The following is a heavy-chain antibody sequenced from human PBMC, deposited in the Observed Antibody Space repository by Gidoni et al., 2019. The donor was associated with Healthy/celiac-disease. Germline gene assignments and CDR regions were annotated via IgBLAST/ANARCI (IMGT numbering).Heavy chain of an antibody. CDR1: GYTFTSYG. CDR2: ISAYNGNT. V-gene: IGHV1-18*01. J-gene: IGHJ2*01. Sequence: QVQLVQSGAEVKKPGASVKVSCKASGYTFTSYGISWVRQAPGQGLEWMGWISAYNGNTNYAQKLQGRVTMTTDTSTSTAYMELRSLRSDDTAVYYCARVYYDFWSGYYRSYWYFDLWGRGTLVTVSS. D-gene: IGHD3-3*01. CDR3: ARVYYDFWSGYYRSYWYFDL.